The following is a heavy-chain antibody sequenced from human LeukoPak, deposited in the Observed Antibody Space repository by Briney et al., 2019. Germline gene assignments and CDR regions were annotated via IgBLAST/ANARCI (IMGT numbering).Heavy chain of an antibody. V-gene: IGHV1-2*02. D-gene: IGHD3-3*01. CDR3: ARALDGDFWSGYYTYYFDY. CDR1: GYTFSDYY. CDR2: INPDSGGT. Sequence: ASVKVSCKASGYTFSDYYMHWVRQAPGQGLEWMGWINPDSGGTDCAQKFQGRVTMTRDTSISTAYMELRSLRSDDTAVYYCARALDGDFWSGYYTYYFDYWGQGTLVTVSS. J-gene: IGHJ4*02.